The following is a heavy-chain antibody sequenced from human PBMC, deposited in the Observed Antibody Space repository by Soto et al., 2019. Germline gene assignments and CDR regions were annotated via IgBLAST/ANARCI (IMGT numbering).Heavy chain of an antibody. D-gene: IGHD6-13*01. CDR3: ARGAAGFSNDP. V-gene: IGHV4-34*01. J-gene: IGHJ5*02. Sequence: KASETLSLTCAVYGGSFSGYYWSWIRQPPGKGLEWIGEINHSGSTNYNPSLKSRVTISVDTSKNQFSLKLSSVTAADTAVYYCARGAAGFSNDPWGQGTLVTVSS. CDR2: INHSGST. CDR1: GGSFSGYY.